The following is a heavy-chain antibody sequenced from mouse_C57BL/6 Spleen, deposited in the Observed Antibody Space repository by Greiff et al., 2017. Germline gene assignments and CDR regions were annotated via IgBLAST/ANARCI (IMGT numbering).Heavy chain of an antibody. CDR1: GYAFSSYW. Sequence: QVQLQQPGAELVKPGASVKISCKASGYAFSSYWMNWVKQRPGKGLEWIGQIYPGDGDTNYNGKFKGKATLTADKSSSTAYMQLSSLTSEDSAVYFCARSGGYDRAWFAYWGQGTLVTVSA. V-gene: IGHV1-80*01. CDR2: IYPGDGDT. CDR3: ARSGGYDRAWFAY. J-gene: IGHJ3*01. D-gene: IGHD2-2*01.